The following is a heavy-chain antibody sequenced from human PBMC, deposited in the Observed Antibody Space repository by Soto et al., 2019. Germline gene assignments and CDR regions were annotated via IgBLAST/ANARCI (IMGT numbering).Heavy chain of an antibody. V-gene: IGHV3-30*18. CDR2: ISYDGSNK. Sequence: HPGGSLRLSCAASGFTFSSYGMHWVRQAPGKGLEWVAVISYDGSNKYYADSVKGRFTISRDNSKNTLYLQMNSLRAEDTAVYYCAKDQKGYSSSRSYYYGMDVWGQGTTVTVSS. J-gene: IGHJ6*02. CDR1: GFTFSSYG. CDR3: AKDQKGYSSSRSYYYGMDV. D-gene: IGHD6-6*01.